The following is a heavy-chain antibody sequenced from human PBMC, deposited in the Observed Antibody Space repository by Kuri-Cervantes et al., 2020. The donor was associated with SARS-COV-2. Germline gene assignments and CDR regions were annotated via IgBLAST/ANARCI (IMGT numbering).Heavy chain of an antibody. D-gene: IGHD3-22*01. V-gene: IGHV1-2*02. CDR3: VRFRYYDSSRDASDI. J-gene: IGHJ3*02. CDR2: INSNSGGT. CDR1: GYTFTGYY. Sequence: ASVKVSCKASGYTFTGYYMHWVRQAPGQGLEWMGWINSNSGGTKYAQKFQGRVTMTRDTSITTAYMELSRLGSDDTAVYYCVRFRYYDSSRDASDIWGQGTMVTVSS.